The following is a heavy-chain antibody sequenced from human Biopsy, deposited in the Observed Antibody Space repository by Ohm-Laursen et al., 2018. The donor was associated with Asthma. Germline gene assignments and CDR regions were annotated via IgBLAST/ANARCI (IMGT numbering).Heavy chain of an antibody. CDR2: VHSSGST. CDR3: ARATSTWSQSGPHFFDH. CDR1: PGSINDYY. V-gene: IGHV4-59*01. D-gene: IGHD6-13*01. J-gene: IGHJ5*02. Sequence: SETLSLTCTVSPGSINDYYWNWIRQFPGKGLEWIGYVHSSGSTRFNPSLKSRVTVSVDTSVDQVSLKQSSVSAADTAIYYCARATSTWSQSGPHFFDHWGPGTLVTVSS.